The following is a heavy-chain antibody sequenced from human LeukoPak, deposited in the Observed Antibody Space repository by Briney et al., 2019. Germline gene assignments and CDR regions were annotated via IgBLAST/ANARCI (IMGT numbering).Heavy chain of an antibody. Sequence: PGGSLRLSCAASGFTFSSYSMNWVRQAPGKGLEWVSYISSSSSTIYYADSVKGRFTISRDNAENSLYLQMNSLRAEDTAVYYCARDRFTLVAEPDYWGQGTLVTVSS. CDR3: ARDRFTLVAEPDY. J-gene: IGHJ4*02. D-gene: IGHD1-14*01. CDR2: ISSSSSTI. CDR1: GFTFSSYS. V-gene: IGHV3-48*04.